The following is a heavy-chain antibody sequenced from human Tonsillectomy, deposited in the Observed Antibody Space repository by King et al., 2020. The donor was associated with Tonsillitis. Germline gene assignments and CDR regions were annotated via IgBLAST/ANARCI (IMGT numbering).Heavy chain of an antibody. CDR1: GGSISSGDYY. Sequence: VQLQESGPGLVKPSQTLSLTCTVSGGSISSGDYYWSWIRQPPGKGLEWIGYIYYSGSTYYNQSLRRRVSISLDTSKNQFSLKLSSVTAADTAVYFCAGAPRDINHFSWFDPWGQGTLVTVSS. D-gene: IGHD2-15*01. CDR2: IYYSGST. CDR3: AGAPRDINHFSWFDP. J-gene: IGHJ5*02. V-gene: IGHV4-30-4*01.